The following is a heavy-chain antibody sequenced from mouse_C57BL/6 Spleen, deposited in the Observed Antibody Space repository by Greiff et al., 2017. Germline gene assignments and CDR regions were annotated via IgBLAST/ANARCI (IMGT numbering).Heavy chain of an antibody. Sequence: EVKLMESGAELVRPGASVKLSCTASGFNIKDDYMHWVKQRPEQGLEWIGWIDPENGDTEYASKFQGKATITADTSSNTAYLQLSSLTSEDTAVYYCTTKGYYSNPFAYWGQGTLVTVSA. CDR1: GFNIKDDY. CDR2: IDPENGDT. D-gene: IGHD2-5*01. V-gene: IGHV14-4*01. CDR3: TTKGYYSNPFAY. J-gene: IGHJ3*01.